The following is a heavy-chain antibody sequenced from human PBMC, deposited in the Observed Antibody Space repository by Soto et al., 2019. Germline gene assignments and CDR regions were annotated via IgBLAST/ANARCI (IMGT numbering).Heavy chain of an antibody. J-gene: IGHJ6*02. CDR1: GGSFNSFA. CDR2: IIPIFGAA. Sequence: GASVKVSCKASGGSFNSFAISWVRQAPGQGLEWMGGIIPIFGAASYGQRIQGRVTITADESTSTAFMELSSLRSEDTAVYYCATIRDYLVRGTYHYGVVVWGQGTTVTVSS. CDR3: ATIRDYLVRGTYHYGVVV. D-gene: IGHD3-10*01. V-gene: IGHV1-69*13.